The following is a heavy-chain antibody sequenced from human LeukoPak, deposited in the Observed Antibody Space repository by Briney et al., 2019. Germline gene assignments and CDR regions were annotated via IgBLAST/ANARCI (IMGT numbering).Heavy chain of an antibody. J-gene: IGHJ4*02. CDR1: GFSFSNYD. CDR2: IRFDGSTK. V-gene: IGHV3-33*01. Sequence: GGSLRLSCAASGFSFSNYDVHWVRQAPGKGLEWVAVIRFDGSTKYYADSVKGRFTISRDNSKNSVYLEMNSLRAEDMAVYCCARAYSRESGYDFVCEKWGQGTLVTVSS. D-gene: IGHD5-12*01. CDR3: ARAYSRESGYDFVCEK.